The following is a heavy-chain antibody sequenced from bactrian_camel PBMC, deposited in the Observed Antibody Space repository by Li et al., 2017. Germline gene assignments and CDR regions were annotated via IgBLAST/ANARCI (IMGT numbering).Heavy chain of an antibody. Sequence: QVQLVESGGGTVQAGGSLKLSCLASGFTYDNYCMGWFRQAPGKEREAVARFDSDGRATYLDSVKDRFTIYKDNAKNILYLQMNSLKPEDTAMYYCAADPTRSYCTGGYWRQPVMGPNKYWGQGTQVTVS. J-gene: IGHJ4*01. CDR2: FDSDGRA. D-gene: IGHD2*01. V-gene: IGHV3S63*01. CDR1: GFTYDNYC. CDR3: AADPTRSYCTGGYWRQPVMGPNKY.